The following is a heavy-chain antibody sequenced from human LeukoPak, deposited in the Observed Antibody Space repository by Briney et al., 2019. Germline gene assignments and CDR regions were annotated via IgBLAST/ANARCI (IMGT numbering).Heavy chain of an antibody. CDR1: GGTFSSYA. CDR2: IIPIFGTA. D-gene: IGHD3-3*01. CDR3: AREAHVLRFLEWLPYYYYMDV. V-gene: IGHV1-69*01. J-gene: IGHJ6*03. Sequence: ASVKVSCKASGGTFSSYAISWVRQAPGQGLEWMGGIIPIFGTANYAQKFQGRVTITADESTSTAYMELRSLRSDDTAVYYCAREAHVLRFLEWLPYYYYMDVWGKGTTVTVSS.